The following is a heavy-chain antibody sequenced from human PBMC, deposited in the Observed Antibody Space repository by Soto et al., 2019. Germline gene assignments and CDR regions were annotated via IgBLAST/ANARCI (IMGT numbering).Heavy chain of an antibody. CDR1: GYTFTSYG. CDR3: ARRYSGYDRSDYFDY. D-gene: IGHD5-12*01. V-gene: IGHV1-18*01. Sequence: QVQLVQSGAEVKKPGASVKVSCKASGYTFTSYGISWVRQAPGQGLEWMGWISAYNCNTNYAQKLQGRVTMTTDTSTSTAYMELRSLRSDDTAVYYCARRYSGYDRSDYFDYWGQGTLVTVSS. J-gene: IGHJ4*02. CDR2: ISAYNCNT.